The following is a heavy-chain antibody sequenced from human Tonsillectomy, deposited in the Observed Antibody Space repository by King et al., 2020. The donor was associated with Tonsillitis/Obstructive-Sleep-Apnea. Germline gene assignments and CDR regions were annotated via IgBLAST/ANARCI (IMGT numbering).Heavy chain of an antibody. D-gene: IGHD4-17*01. Sequence: VQLVESGGGLVQPGGSLRLSCAASGFTFSSYAMSWVRQAPGKGLEWVSAISGSGGSTYYADSGKGRFTISRDNSKNTLYLQMNSLRAEDTAVYYCAKDEVGDYVYSPDYYYGMDVWGQGTTVTVSS. J-gene: IGHJ6*02. CDR2: ISGSGGST. V-gene: IGHV3-23*04. CDR1: GFTFSSYA. CDR3: AKDEVGDYVYSPDYYYGMDV.